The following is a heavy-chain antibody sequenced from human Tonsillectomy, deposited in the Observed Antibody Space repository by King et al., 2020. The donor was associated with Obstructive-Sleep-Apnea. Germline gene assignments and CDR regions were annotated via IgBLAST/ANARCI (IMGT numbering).Heavy chain of an antibody. CDR2: ISYDGRNK. D-gene: IGHD1-26*01. Sequence: VQLVESGGGVVQPGRSLRLSCAASGFTFSSYAMHWVRQAPGKGREWVAVISYDGRNKYYADSVKGRFPISRDNSKNTLYLQMNSLRAEDTAVYYCATNRDRPPVGATALNWFDPWGQGTLVTVSS. V-gene: IGHV3-30*16. J-gene: IGHJ5*02. CDR3: ATNRDRPPVGATALNWFDP. CDR1: GFTFSSYA.